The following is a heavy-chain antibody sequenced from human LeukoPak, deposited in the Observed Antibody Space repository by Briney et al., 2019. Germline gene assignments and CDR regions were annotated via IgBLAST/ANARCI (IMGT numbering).Heavy chain of an antibody. CDR2: IYYSGST. D-gene: IGHD1-26*01. Sequence: SETLSLTCTVSDGSIGSSTYYWGWLRQPPGKGLEGSVSIYYSGSTYYNPSLKSRVTMSVDTSKNQFSLKLSSVTAADTAVYYCARHIVGATMRVDCGGQGTLVIVS. V-gene: IGHV4-39*01. CDR1: DGSIGSSTYY. CDR3: ARHIVGATMRVDC. J-gene: IGHJ4*02.